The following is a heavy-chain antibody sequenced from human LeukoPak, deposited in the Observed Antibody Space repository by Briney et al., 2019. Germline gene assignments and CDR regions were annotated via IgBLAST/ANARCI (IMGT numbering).Heavy chain of an antibody. CDR2: IYSGGST. V-gene: IGHV3-53*01. D-gene: IGHD2-2*01. Sequence: GGSLRLSCAASGFTVSTYYMTWVRQAPGKGLECVSVIYSGGSTYYTDSVKGRFTISRDNSKNTLYLHMNNLRDEDTAMYYCARALGYCTSTTCLLPFDYWGQGTLVTVSS. J-gene: IGHJ4*02. CDR1: GFTVSTYY. CDR3: ARALGYCTSTTCLLPFDY.